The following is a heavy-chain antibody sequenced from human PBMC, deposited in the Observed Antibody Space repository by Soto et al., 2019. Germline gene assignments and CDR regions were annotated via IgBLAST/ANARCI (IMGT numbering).Heavy chain of an antibody. Sequence: QVQLQQWGAGLLKPSETLSLTCAVYGGSFSGHYWSWIRQPPGKGLEWIVEINHSGSTNQNPALKSRLSISVDTSKNQFSLKLRSVTASDTAVYYCARGIKIIVAPDKYSFDSCGQGTLVTVSS. V-gene: IGHV4-34*01. J-gene: IGHJ4*02. CDR3: ARGIKIIVAPDKYSFDS. CDR2: INHSGST. CDR1: GGSFSGHY. D-gene: IGHD5-12*01.